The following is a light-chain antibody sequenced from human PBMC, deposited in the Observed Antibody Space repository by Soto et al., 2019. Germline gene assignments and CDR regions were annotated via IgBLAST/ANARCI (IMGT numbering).Light chain of an antibody. J-gene: IGKJ1*01. CDR2: GAS. CDR1: QGISYH. Sequence: DLPMTQSPSSLSASVGDRVTITCRASQGISYHVAWYQQKPGKVPKLLIYGASTLQSGVPSRFNGSGSGTDFTLTISSLQPEDFATYYCQKYNGAPRTFGQGTKVEFK. CDR3: QKYNGAPRT. V-gene: IGKV1-27*01.